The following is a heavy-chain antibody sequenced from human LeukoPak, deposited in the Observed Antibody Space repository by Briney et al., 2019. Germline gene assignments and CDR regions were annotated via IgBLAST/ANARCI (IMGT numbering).Heavy chain of an antibody. J-gene: IGHJ4*02. CDR1: GFTFSTYG. V-gene: IGHV3-48*01. Sequence: GGSLRLSCAASGFTFSTYGMNWVRQAPGKGLEWVSYISSSTSTIYYADSVKGRFTISRDNAKNSLYLQMNSLRAEDTAVYYCASENFGNWGQGTLVTVSS. CDR3: ASENFGN. D-gene: IGHD1-7*01. CDR2: ISSSTSTI.